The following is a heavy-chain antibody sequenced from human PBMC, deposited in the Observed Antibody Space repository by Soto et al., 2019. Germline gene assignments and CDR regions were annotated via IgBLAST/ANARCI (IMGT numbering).Heavy chain of an antibody. Sequence: PSETLSLTCTVSGGSISSYYWGWIRQPPGKGLEWIGSIYYSGSTYYNPSLKSRVTISVDTSKNQFSLKLSSVTAADTAVYYCARGYSGYDRRFYYDSSGYYLSFFDYWGQGTLVTVSS. D-gene: IGHD3-22*01. V-gene: IGHV4-39*01. CDR2: IYYSGST. J-gene: IGHJ4*02. CDR1: GGSISSYY. CDR3: ARGYSGYDRRFYYDSSGYYLSFFDY.